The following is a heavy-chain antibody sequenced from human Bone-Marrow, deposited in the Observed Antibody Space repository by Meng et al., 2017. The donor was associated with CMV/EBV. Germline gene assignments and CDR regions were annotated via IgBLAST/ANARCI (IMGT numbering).Heavy chain of an antibody. CDR1: GFTFSSYS. J-gene: IGHJ4*02. CDR2: ISGSGGST. V-gene: IGHV3-23*01. D-gene: IGHD2-2*01. Sequence: GGSLRLSCAASGFTFSSYSMNWVRQAPGKGLEWVSAISGSGGSTYYADSVKGRFTISRDNSKNTLYLQMNSLRAEDTAVYYCAKDKGDIVVVPAAIYYWGQGTLVTVSS. CDR3: AKDKGDIVVVPAAIYY.